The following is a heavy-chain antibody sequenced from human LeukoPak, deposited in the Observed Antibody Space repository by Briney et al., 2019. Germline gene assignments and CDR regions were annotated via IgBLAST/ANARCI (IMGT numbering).Heavy chain of an antibody. CDR2: IIPIFGTA. D-gene: IGHD2-15*01. CDR3: AREGGYCSGGSCYSWAGGVHAFDI. CDR1: GGTFSSDA. J-gene: IGHJ3*02. Sequence: SVKVSCKAPGGTFSSDAISWVRQAPGQGLEWMGRIIPIFGTANYAQKFQGRVTITTDESTSTAYMELSSLRSEDTAVYYCAREGGYCSGGSCYSWAGGVHAFDIWGQGTMVTVSS. V-gene: IGHV1-69*05.